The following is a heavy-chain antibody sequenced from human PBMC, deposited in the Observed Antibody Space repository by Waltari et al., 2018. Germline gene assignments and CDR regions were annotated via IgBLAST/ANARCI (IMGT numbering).Heavy chain of an antibody. V-gene: IGHV3-53*01. CDR2: SYSGGSI. CDR1: GFTVSSNY. CDR3: AREAPGYFDL. Sequence: EVQLEESGGGLIQPGGSLRLSCAASGFTVSSNYMSWVRQAPGKGREWVSVSYSGGSIYDADSVKGRFTISRGNSKNTVYLQMNSLRVEDTAVYYCAREAPGYFDLWGRGTLVTVSS. J-gene: IGHJ2*01.